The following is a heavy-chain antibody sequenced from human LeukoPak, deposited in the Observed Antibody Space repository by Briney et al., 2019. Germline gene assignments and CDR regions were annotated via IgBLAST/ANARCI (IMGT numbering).Heavy chain of an antibody. CDR3: ARWAWMNYGMDV. Sequence: GASVKVSCKASGYTFTSYGISWVRQAPGQGLEWMGWISAYNGDTKYALNLQGRVTMTTDTSTSTAYMELRSLRSDDTAVYYCARWAWMNYGMDVWGQGTTVTVSS. CDR2: ISAYNGDT. V-gene: IGHV1-18*01. J-gene: IGHJ6*02. D-gene: IGHD5-12*01. CDR1: GYTFTSYG.